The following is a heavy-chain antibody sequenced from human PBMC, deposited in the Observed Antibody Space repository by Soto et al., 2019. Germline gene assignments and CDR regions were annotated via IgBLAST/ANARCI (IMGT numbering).Heavy chain of an antibody. D-gene: IGHD6-13*01. CDR2: INHSGST. J-gene: IGHJ4*02. V-gene: IGHV4-34*01. Sequence: SETLSLTCAVYGGSFSGYYWSWIRQPPGKGLEWMGEINHSGSTNYNPSLKSQVTISVDTSKNQFPLKLSSVTAAGTAVDYCARGPSYDQQQLVTRIDYWGQGTLVTVSS. CDR3: ARGPSYDQQQLVTRIDY. CDR1: GGSFSGYY.